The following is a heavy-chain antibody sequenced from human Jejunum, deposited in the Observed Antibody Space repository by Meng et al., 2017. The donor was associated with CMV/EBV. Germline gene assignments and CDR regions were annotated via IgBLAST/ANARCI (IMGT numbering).Heavy chain of an antibody. D-gene: IGHD2-8*01. V-gene: IGHV3-48*03. CDR3: ARDRYCHNGICFAPNTYYFGMGV. Sequence: NWVRQAPGKGPEWVSYISTSGSTKYYPDAVKGRFTIFRDNAKNSLYLQMNNLRPEDTAVYYCARDRYCHNGICFAPNTYYFGMGVWGQGTTVTVSS. CDR2: ISTSGSTK. J-gene: IGHJ6*02.